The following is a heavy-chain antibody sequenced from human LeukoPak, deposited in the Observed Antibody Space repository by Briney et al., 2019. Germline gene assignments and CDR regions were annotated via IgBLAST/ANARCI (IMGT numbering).Heavy chain of an antibody. CDR1: GFSISIGYY. CDR3: AMITVTTGVDS. CDR2: ALHSGNA. J-gene: IGHJ4*02. Sequence: SETLSLTCSVSGFSISIGYYWGWIRQPPGKGLEWIGNALHSGNAFYNPSLKSRVAISLDTSRNQLSMRLSSVTAVDTAVYYCAMITVTTGVDSWGQGTLVTVSS. D-gene: IGHD4-17*01. V-gene: IGHV4-38-2*02.